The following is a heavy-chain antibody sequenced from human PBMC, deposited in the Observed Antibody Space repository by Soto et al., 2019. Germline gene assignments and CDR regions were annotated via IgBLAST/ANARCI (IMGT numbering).Heavy chain of an antibody. Sequence: ASVKVSCKASGYIFTAYSIHWLRQAPGQGLEWLGIINSCSGFTTYSHKFQGRVTMTRDTSTSKVYMDLSSLRADDTALYYCAGVKNTGNEYTYHEEGGYFKXWGQGTLVTVSX. CDR1: GYIFTAYS. V-gene: IGHV1-46*01. CDR3: AGVKNTGNEYTYHEEGGYFKX. CDR2: INSCSGFT. J-gene: IGHJ1*01. D-gene: IGHD2-2*02.